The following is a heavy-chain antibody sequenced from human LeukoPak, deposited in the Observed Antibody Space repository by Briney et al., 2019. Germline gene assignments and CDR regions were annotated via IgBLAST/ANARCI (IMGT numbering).Heavy chain of an antibody. CDR2: ISSSSSYI. CDR3: ARWLPGVRGGFKKGFVDY. D-gene: IGHD3-10*02. V-gene: IGHV3-21*01. CDR1: GFTFSSYS. J-gene: IGHJ4*02. Sequence: GGSLRLSCAASGFTFSSYSMNWVRQDPGEGLEWVSSISSSSSYIYYADSVKGRFTISRDNAKNSLYLQMNSLRAEDTAVYYCARWLPGVRGGFKKGFVDYWGQGTLVTVSS.